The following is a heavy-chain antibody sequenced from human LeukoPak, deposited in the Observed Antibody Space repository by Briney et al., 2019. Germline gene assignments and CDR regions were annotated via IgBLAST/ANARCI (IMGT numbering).Heavy chain of an antibody. CDR2: ISYDGSNK. CDR3: ATLGASDRFDS. V-gene: IGHV3-30*03. Sequence: PGGSLRLSCAASGFTFSSCGMHWVRQAPGKGLEWVALISYDGSNKYYADSMKGRFTISRDNSKNTLYLQMNSLRDEDTAVYYCATLGASDRFDSWGQGTLVTVSS. J-gene: IGHJ4*02. D-gene: IGHD3-3*02. CDR1: GFTFSSCG.